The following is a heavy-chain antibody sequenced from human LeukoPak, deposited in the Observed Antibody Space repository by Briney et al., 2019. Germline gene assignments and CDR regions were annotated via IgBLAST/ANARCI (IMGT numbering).Heavy chain of an antibody. D-gene: IGHD6-19*01. J-gene: IGHJ6*02. CDR2: ISYDGSNK. Sequence: GGPLRLSCAASGFAFSSYAISWVRQAPGKGLEWVAVISYDGSNKYYADSVKGRFTISRDNSKNTLYLQMNSLRAEDTAVYYCARSRSYPSSGWYSDYYYGMDVWGQGTTVTVSS. CDR1: GFAFSSYA. V-gene: IGHV3-30-3*01. CDR3: ARSRSYPSSGWYSDYYYGMDV.